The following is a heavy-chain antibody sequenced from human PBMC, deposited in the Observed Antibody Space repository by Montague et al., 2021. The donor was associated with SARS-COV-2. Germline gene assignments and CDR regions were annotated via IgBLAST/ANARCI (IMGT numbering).Heavy chain of an antibody. CDR3: ARGPSDTYYYNGMDV. CDR2: IDWDGDK. J-gene: IGHJ6*02. Sequence: PALVKPTQTLTLTCTFSGFSLSTSGMCMTWIRQPPGKDLEWLARIDWDGDKYYNTSLKSRLTISKDTSKNLVVLTMTNMDHVDTATYYCARGPSDTYYYNGMDVWGRGTTVTVSS. CDR1: GFSLSTSGMC. V-gene: IGHV2-70*11.